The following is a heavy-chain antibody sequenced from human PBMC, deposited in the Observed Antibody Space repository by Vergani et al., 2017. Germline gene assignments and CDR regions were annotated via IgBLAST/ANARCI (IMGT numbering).Heavy chain of an antibody. CDR1: GGSISSSSYY. V-gene: IGHV4-39*07. CDR3: ARVLATLTFDY. D-gene: IGHD4-17*01. Sequence: QLQLQESGPGLVKPSETLSLTCTVSGGSISSSSYYWGWIRQPPGKGLEWIGSIYYSGSTYYNPSLKSRVTISVDTSKNQFSLKLSSVTAAGTAVYYCARVLATLTFDYWGQGTLVTVSS. CDR2: IYYSGST. J-gene: IGHJ4*02.